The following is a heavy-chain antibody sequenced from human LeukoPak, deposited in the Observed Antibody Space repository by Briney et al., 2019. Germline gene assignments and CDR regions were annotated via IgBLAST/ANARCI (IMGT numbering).Heavy chain of an antibody. V-gene: IGHV1-69*02. J-gene: IGHJ4*02. CDR3: APGEDCSSTSCYTPFDY. Sequence: SVKVSCKAFGGTFSSYTISCVRQAPGQGLEWMGRIIPILGIANYAQKFQGRVTITADKSTSTAHMELSSLRSEDTAVYYCAPGEDCSSTSCYTPFDYWGQGTLVTVSS. CDR2: IIPILGIA. D-gene: IGHD2-2*02. CDR1: GGTFSSYT.